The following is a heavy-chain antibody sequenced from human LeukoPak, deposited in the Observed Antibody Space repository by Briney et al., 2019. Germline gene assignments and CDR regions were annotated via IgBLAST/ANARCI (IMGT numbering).Heavy chain of an antibody. CDR3: ARGGDPRELLGQDREFDP. V-gene: IGHV1-18*01. CDR1: GYTFTSYG. CDR2: ISAYNGNT. D-gene: IGHD1-26*01. Sequence: ASVKVSCKASGYTFTSYGISWVRQAPGQGLEWMGWISAYNGNTNYARKLQGRVTMTTDTSTSTAYMELRSLRSDDTAVYYCARGGDPRELLGQDREFDPWGQGTLVTVSS. J-gene: IGHJ5*02.